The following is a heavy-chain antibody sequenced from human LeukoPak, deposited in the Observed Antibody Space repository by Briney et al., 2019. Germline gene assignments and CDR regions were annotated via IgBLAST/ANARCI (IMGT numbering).Heavy chain of an antibody. V-gene: IGHV1-69*13. Sequence: GASVKVSCKASGGTFSSYAISWVRQAPGQGLEWMGGIIPILGTANYAQKFQGRVTITADESTSTAYMELSSLRSEDTAVYYCATVDIVATILNWGQGTLVTVSS. CDR1: GGTFSSYA. D-gene: IGHD5-12*01. CDR2: IIPILGTA. CDR3: ATVDIVATILN. J-gene: IGHJ4*02.